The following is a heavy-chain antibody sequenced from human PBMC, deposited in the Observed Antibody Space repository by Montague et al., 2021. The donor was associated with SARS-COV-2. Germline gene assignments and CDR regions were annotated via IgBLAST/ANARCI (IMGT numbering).Heavy chain of an antibody. Sequence: SETLSLTCAVYGGSFSDYHWSWIRQPPGQGLEWNGEINHSGNTNYNPSLKRRGTISRDTSKTQFSLKLSPVTAADTAVYYCARGLTDISMIVVVLLGASHYFDYWGQGTLVTVSS. CDR1: GGSFSDYH. J-gene: IGHJ4*02. V-gene: IGHV4-34*01. D-gene: IGHD3-22*01. CDR3: ARGLTDISMIVVVLLGASHYFDY. CDR2: INHSGNT.